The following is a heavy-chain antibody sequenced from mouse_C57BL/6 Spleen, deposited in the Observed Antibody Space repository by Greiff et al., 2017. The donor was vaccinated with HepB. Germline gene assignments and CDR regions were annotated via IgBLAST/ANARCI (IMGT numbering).Heavy chain of an antibody. V-gene: IGHV1-81*01. D-gene: IGHD2-1*01. Sequence: VQLQQSGAELARPGASVKLSCKASGYTFTSYGISWVKQRTGQGLEWIGEIYPRSGNTYYNEKFKGKATLTADKSSSTAYMELRSLTSEDSAVYFCARGGNFGDYYAMDYWGQGTSVTVSS. CDR1: GYTFTSYG. CDR2: IYPRSGNT. CDR3: ARGGNFGDYYAMDY. J-gene: IGHJ4*01.